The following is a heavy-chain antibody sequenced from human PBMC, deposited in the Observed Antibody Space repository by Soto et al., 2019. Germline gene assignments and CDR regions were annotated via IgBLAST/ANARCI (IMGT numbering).Heavy chain of an antibody. CDR1: GYTFTGYY. Sequence: GASVKVSCKASGYTFTGYYMHWVRQAPGQGLEWMGWINPNSGGTNYAQKFQGWVTMTRDTSISTAYMELSRLRSDDTAVYYCARGWDTAMRTKSTAIYYSYYYGMDVWGQGTTVTVSS. D-gene: IGHD5-18*01. CDR2: INPNSGGT. CDR3: ARGWDTAMRTKSTAIYYSYYYGMDV. V-gene: IGHV1-2*04. J-gene: IGHJ6*02.